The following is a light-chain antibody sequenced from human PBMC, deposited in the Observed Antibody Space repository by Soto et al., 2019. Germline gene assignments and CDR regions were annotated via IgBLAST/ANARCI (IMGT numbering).Light chain of an antibody. CDR1: QSISSY. Sequence: EIQMTQSPSSLSASVGDRVTITCRASQSISSYLNWYQQKPGKAPKLLIYDVSSLESRVPSRFSGSGSGTEFTLTISSLQPDDFATYYCQQYITYWTFGQGTKVDTK. CDR2: DVS. V-gene: IGKV1-5*01. J-gene: IGKJ1*01. CDR3: QQYITYWT.